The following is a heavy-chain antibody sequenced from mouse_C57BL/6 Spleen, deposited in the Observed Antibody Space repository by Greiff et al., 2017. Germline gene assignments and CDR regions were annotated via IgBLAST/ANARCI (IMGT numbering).Heavy chain of an antibody. D-gene: IGHD1-1*01. Sequence: EVKLMESEGGLVQPGSSMKLSCTASGFTFSDYYMAWVRQVPEKGLEWVANINYDGSSTYYLDSLKSRFIISRDNAKNILYLQMSSLKSEDTATYYCARDRADYGSRGHYFDYWGQGTTLTVSS. V-gene: IGHV5-16*01. CDR2: INYDGSST. CDR3: ARDRADYGSRGHYFDY. J-gene: IGHJ2*01. CDR1: GFTFSDYY.